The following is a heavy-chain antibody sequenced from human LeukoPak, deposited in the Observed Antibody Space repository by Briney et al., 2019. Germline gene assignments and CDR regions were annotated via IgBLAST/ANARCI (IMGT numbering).Heavy chain of an antibody. CDR3: ARVPCSTTARGYFDY. Sequence: PSETLSLTCTVSGGSFIRGGYYWIWIWQPPGKGLEWIGYIYFSGSTTYNPSLKSRVTISVDTSKNKFSLMLSPVTAAETVLLYSARVPCSTTARGYFDYWGQGTLVTVSS. CDR1: GGSFIRGGYY. J-gene: IGHJ4*02. D-gene: IGHD4-17*01. V-gene: IGHV4-61*08. CDR2: IYFSGST.